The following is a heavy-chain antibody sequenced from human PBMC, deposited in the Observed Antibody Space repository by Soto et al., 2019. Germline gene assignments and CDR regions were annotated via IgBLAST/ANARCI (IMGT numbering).Heavy chain of an antibody. D-gene: IGHD5-18*01. CDR1: GYTFTSYA. J-gene: IGHJ5*02. CDR3: ARDQTYSYGYSWFDP. CDR2: INAGNGNT. V-gene: IGHV1-3*01. Sequence: ASVKVSCKASGYTFTSYAMHWVRQAPGQRLEWMGWINAGNGNTKYSQKFQGRVTITRDTSASTAYMELSSLRSEDTAVYYCARDQTYSYGYSWFDPWGQGTLVTVSS.